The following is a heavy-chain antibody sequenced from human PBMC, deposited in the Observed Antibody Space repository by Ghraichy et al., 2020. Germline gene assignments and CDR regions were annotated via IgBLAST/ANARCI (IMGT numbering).Heavy chain of an antibody. V-gene: IGHV4-59*01. D-gene: IGHD6-13*01. CDR2: IYYSGST. CDR3: ARTNRGFSLKVAAAGYYFDY. Sequence: SETLSLTCTVSGGSISSYYWSWIRQPPGKGLEWIGYIYYSGSTNYNPSLKSRVTISVDTSKNQFSLKLSSVTAADTAVYYCARTNRGFSLKVAAAGYYFDYWGQGTLVTVSS. CDR1: GGSISSYY. J-gene: IGHJ4*02.